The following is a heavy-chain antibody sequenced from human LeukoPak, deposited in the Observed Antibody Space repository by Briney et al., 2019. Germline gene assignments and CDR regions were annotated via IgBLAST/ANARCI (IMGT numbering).Heavy chain of an antibody. CDR1: GFTFSDYY. CDR2: ISSSGSTI. V-gene: IGHV3-11*01. D-gene: IGHD3-22*01. Sequence: PGGSLRLSCAASGFTFSDYYMSWIRQAPGKGLEWVSYISSSGSTIYYADSVKGRFTISRDNAKNSLYLQMNSLRAEDTAVYYCARAFGYGSSGYYYVQYYYYYYGMDVWGQGTTVTVSS. CDR3: ARAFGYGSSGYYYVQYYYYYYGMDV. J-gene: IGHJ6*02.